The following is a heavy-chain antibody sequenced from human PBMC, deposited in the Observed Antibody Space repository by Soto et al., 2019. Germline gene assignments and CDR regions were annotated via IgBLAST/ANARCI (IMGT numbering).Heavy chain of an antibody. Sequence: QVQLVQSGAEVKKPGSSVKVSCKASGGTFSSYAISWVRQAPGQGLEWMGGIIPIFGTANYAQKFQGRVTITADESTSTADMELSSLRSEDTAVYYCARDGTAAGPYYYYGMDVWGQGTTVTVSS. V-gene: IGHV1-69*12. CDR3: ARDGTAAGPYYYYGMDV. CDR2: IIPIFGTA. J-gene: IGHJ6*02. D-gene: IGHD6-13*01. CDR1: GGTFSSYA.